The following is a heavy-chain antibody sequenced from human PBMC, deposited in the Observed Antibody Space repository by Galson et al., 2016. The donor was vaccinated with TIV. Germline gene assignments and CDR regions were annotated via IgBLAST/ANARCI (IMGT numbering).Heavy chain of an antibody. J-gene: IGHJ6*02. Sequence: SVKVSCKASGYTFTSYGINWVRQVPGQGLEWVGWISAYNGNTNYAQMLQGRVTMTTDTSTSTAYMELRSLRSDDTAVYYCAREYYYYAKDVWGQGTTVTGSS. CDR3: AREYYYYAKDV. CDR1: GYTFTSYG. CDR2: ISAYNGNT. V-gene: IGHV1-18*01.